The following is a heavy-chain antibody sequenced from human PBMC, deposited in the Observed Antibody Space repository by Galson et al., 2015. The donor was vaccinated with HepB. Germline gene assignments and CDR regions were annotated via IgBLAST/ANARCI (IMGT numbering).Heavy chain of an antibody. D-gene: IGHD2-15*01. J-gene: IGHJ6*03. CDR3: ARDRKAVATYCGGSICSNYYYYYMDV. Sequence: SETLSLTCTVSGGSISSYYWSWIRQPAGKGLEWIGRINSGSTNYNPSLRSRVTMSLDTSNNHFSLELSSVTAADTAVYYCARDRKAVATYCGGSICSNYYYYYMDVWGKGTTVTVSS. CDR2: INSGST. V-gene: IGHV4-4*07. CDR1: GGSISSYY.